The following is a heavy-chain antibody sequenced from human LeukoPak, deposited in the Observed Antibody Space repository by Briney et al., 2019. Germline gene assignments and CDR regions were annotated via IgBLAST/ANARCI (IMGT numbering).Heavy chain of an antibody. CDR3: ARHGIWFGDTNRWFDP. CDR1: GGSISSYY. Sequence: PSETLSLTCTVSGGSISSYYWSWIRQPPGKGLGWIGYIYYSGSTNYNPSLTSRVTISVDTSKNQFSLRLTSVTAADTAVYFCARHGIWFGDTNRWFDPWGQGTLVTVSS. J-gene: IGHJ5*02. D-gene: IGHD3-10*01. V-gene: IGHV4-59*08. CDR2: IYYSGST.